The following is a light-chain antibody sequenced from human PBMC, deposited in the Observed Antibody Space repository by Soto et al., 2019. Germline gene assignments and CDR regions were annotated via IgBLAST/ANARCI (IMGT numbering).Light chain of an antibody. CDR3: QQFKTYPHT. V-gene: IGKV1-33*01. Sequence: DIQMTQSPSSLSASVGDRVTITCQASQDISNYLNWYQQKPGKAPKLLIYDASNLETGVPSRFSGSGSGTEFTLTIMSLQPDDFAVYHCQQFKTYPHTFGQGTKLEI. CDR2: DAS. CDR1: QDISNY. J-gene: IGKJ2*01.